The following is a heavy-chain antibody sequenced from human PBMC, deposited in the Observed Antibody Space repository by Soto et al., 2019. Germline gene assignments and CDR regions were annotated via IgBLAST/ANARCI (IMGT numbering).Heavy chain of an antibody. CDR3: AREWFGDLSQLYYYGMDV. V-gene: IGHV1-18*01. CDR1: GYTFTSYG. CDR2: ISAYNGNT. Sequence: ASVKVSCKASGYTFTSYGISWVRQAPGQGLEWMGWISAYNGNTNYAQKLQGRVTMTTDTSTSTAYMELRSLRSDDTAVYYCAREWFGDLSQLYYYGMDVWGQGTTVTVSS. J-gene: IGHJ6*02. D-gene: IGHD3-10*01.